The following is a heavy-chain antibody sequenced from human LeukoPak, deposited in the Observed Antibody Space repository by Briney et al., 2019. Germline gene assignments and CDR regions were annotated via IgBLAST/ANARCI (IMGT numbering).Heavy chain of an antibody. V-gene: IGHV1-69*13. CDR2: IIPIFGTA. Sequence: ASVKVSCKASGGTFSSYAISWVRQAPGQGLEWMGGIIPIFGTANYAQKFQGRVTITADESTSTAYMELSSLRSEDTAVYYCARERSDYSDFDYWGQGTLVTVSS. J-gene: IGHJ4*02. CDR1: GGTFSSYA. D-gene: IGHD4-17*01. CDR3: ARERSDYSDFDY.